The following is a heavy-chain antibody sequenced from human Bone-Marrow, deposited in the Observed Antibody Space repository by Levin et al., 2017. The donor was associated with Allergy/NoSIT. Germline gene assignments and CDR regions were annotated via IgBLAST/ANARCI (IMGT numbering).Heavy chain of an antibody. J-gene: IGHJ4*02. CDR1: GGTFGTSS. V-gene: IGHV1-69*02. D-gene: IGHD1-1*01. Sequence: EASVKVSCKATGGTFGTSSISWVRQAPGQGLEWMGRIIPMINIANYAHKFQDRLKITADKSTGTAYMDLTSLRSEDTALYYCATTGTTDSWGQGTLVFVSS. CDR3: ATTGTTDS. CDR2: IIPMINIA.